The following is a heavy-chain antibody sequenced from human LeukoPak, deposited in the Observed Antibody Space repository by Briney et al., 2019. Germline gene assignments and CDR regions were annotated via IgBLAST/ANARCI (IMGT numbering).Heavy chain of an antibody. V-gene: IGHV4-59*01. Sequence: SETLSPTCTVSGGSISSYYWSWIRQPPGKGLEWIGYIYYSGSTNYHPSLKSRVTISVDTSKNQFSLKLSSVTAAGTAVYYCAREEVGAVFDYWGQGTLVTVSS. CDR1: GGSISSYY. CDR3: AREEVGAVFDY. D-gene: IGHD1-26*01. CDR2: IYYSGST. J-gene: IGHJ4*02.